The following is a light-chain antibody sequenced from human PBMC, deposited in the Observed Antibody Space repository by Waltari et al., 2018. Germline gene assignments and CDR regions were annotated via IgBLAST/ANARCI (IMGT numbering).Light chain of an antibody. CDR3: QQYYNTPLT. CDR2: WAS. V-gene: IGKV4-1*01. CDR1: ESVLYSRNNKDH. Sequence: DIVMTQSPESLAVSLGKRATINCKSSESVLYSRNNKDHLAWYQQKPGQRPKLLIYWASTRESGVPDRFSGSGSETEFTLTINSLQAEDVAVYYCQQYYNTPLTFGGGTKVEIK. J-gene: IGKJ4*01.